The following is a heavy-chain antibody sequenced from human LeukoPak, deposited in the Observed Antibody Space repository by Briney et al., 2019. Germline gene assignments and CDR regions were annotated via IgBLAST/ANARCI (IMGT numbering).Heavy chain of an antibody. D-gene: IGHD6-19*01. CDR2: IYYSGGT. V-gene: IGHV4-39*01. J-gene: IGHJ5*02. CDR1: GGSISSSSYY. Sequence: PSETLSPTCTVSGGSISSSSYYWGWIRQPPGKGLEWIGSIYYSGGTYYNPSLKSRVTISVDTSKNQFSLKLSSVTAADTAVYYCARHPIAVAVCWFDPWGQGTLVTVSS. CDR3: ARHPIAVAVCWFDP.